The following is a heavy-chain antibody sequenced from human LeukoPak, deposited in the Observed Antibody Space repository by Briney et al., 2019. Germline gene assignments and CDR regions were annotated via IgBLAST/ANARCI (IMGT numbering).Heavy chain of an antibody. V-gene: IGHV3-72*01. CDR1: GFTFSDHA. D-gene: IGHD3-10*01. CDR2: CRGKTNSYST. Sequence: GGSLRLSCAAFGFTFSDHAMDWVRQAPGEGLEWVARCRGKTNSYSTEYAASVNGRFTISRDDSKNSLYLQMNSLRAEDTAVYYCAKDGYYGSGAYFDYWGQGTLVTVSS. CDR3: AKDGYYGSGAYFDY. J-gene: IGHJ4*02.